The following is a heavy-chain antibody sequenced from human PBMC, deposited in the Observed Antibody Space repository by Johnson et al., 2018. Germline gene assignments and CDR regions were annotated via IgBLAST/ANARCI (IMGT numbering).Heavy chain of an antibody. CDR2: IIPIFGTA. V-gene: IGHV1-69*12. CDR1: GGTFSSYA. D-gene: IGHD3-3*01. J-gene: IGHJ3*02. CDR3: ARGVGLSGYSDAFDI. Sequence: QVQLVQSGAEVKKPRSSVKVSCKASGGTFSSYAISWVRQAPGQGLEWMGGIIPIFGTANYAQKFQGRVTITADESTSRASMEVSSLRSEDTAVYYCARGVGLSGYSDAFDIWGQGTMVTVSS.